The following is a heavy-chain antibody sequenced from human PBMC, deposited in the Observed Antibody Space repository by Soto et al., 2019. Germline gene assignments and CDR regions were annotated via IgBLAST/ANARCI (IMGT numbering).Heavy chain of an antibody. CDR3: VRFGRESGTFYSWIDP. D-gene: IGHD1-26*01. V-gene: IGHV4-38-2*01. J-gene: IGHJ5*02. CDR1: GYSVNTDFC. CDR2: INHSGDT. Sequence: SETLSLTCVVSGYSVNTDFCWCWIRQSPGKGLEWIGSINHSGDTYYNPSLRSRLTISIDTSKNHFSLVLISMTAADTAIYYGVRFGRESGTFYSWIDPWGQGSLVTVSS.